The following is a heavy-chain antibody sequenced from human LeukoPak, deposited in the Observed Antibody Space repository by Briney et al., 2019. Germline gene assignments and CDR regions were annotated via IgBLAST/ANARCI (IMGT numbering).Heavy chain of an antibody. CDR2: ISAYNGNT. V-gene: IGHV1-18*01. CDR3: ARVQIQLWSYYFDY. Sequence: ASVKVSCKASGYTFTSYGISWVRQAPGQGLEWMGWISAYNGNTNYAQKLQGRVTMTTDTSTSTAYMELRSLRSDDTAVYYCARVQIQLWSYYFDYWGQGTLVTVSS. D-gene: IGHD5-18*01. J-gene: IGHJ4*02. CDR1: GYTFTSYG.